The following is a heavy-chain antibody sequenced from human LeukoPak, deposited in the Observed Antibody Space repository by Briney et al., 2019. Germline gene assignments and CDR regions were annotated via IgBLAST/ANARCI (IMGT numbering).Heavy chain of an antibody. D-gene: IGHD6-6*01. CDR1: GFSFSGHW. CDR3: ARGPNSNWSGLDF. V-gene: IGHV3-74*01. J-gene: IGHJ4*02. Sequence: GSLRLSCTASGFSFSGHWMHWARQLPGKGLVWVSRISPTGSTTSYADSVKGRFTVSRDNAKNTLYLQVNILRAEDTAVYYCARGPNSNWSGLDFWGQGTLLTVSS. CDR2: ISPTGSTT.